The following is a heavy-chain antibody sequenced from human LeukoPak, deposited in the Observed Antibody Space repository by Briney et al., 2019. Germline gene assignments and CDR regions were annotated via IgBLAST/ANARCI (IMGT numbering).Heavy chain of an antibody. CDR2: AGWAGGTT. V-gene: IGHV3-43*01. J-gene: IGHJ4*02. CDR1: GFNFDRYT. Sequence: GGSLRLSCATYGFNFDRYTIHWVRQAPGKGLEWVSLAGWAGGTTFYSDSVRGRFTISRDSGRKSVYLQMNSLTTDDTAFYFCAKELDTMFFDYWGQGALVTVSS. CDR3: AKELDTMFFDY. D-gene: IGHD3-10*02.